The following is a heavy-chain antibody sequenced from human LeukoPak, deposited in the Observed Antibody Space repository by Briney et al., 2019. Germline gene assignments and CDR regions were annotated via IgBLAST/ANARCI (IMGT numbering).Heavy chain of an antibody. Sequence: GGSLRLSCAASGFTFSNYGMHWVRQAPGKGLEWVAVIWYDGSDKYYADSVKGRFTISRDNSKNTLYLQMNSLRAEDTAVYYCAKDGSATDMDVWGKGTTVTVSS. J-gene: IGHJ6*03. CDR1: GFTFSNYG. D-gene: IGHD2-15*01. V-gene: IGHV3-33*06. CDR3: AKDGSATDMDV. CDR2: IWYDGSDK.